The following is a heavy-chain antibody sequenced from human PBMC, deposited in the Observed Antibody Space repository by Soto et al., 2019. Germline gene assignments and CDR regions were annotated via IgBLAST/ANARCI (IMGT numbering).Heavy chain of an antibody. V-gene: IGHV1-2*02. CDR3: ARILVVPAAAHYYYYYYGMDV. J-gene: IGHJ6*02. D-gene: IGHD2-2*01. CDR2: INPNSGGT. Sequence: QVQLVQSGAEVKKPGASVKVSCKASGYTFTGYYMHWVRQAPGQGLEWMGWINPNSGGTNYAQKFQGRVTMTRDTSISTAYMELSRLRSDDTAVYYCARILVVPAAAHYYYYYYGMDVWGQGTTVTVSS. CDR1: GYTFTGYY.